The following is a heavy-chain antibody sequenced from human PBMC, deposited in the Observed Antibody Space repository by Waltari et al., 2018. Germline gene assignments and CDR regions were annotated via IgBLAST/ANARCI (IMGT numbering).Heavy chain of an antibody. D-gene: IGHD3-22*01. V-gene: IGHV4-31*03. CDR2: IYYSGST. CDR3: ARDVIQPHPDSSGYSSR. CDR1: GGSISSGGYY. J-gene: IGHJ4*02. Sequence: QVQLQESGPGLVKPSQTLSLTCPVSGGSISSGGYYWSWIRQHPGKGLEWIGYIYYSGSTYYNPSLKSRVTISVDTSKNQFSLKLSSVTAADTAVYYCARDVIQPHPDSSGYSSRWGQGTLVTVSS.